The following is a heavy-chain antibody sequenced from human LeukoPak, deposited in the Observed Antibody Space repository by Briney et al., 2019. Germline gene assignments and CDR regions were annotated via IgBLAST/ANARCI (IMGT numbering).Heavy chain of an antibody. D-gene: IGHD3-9*01. J-gene: IGHJ4*02. V-gene: IGHV4-34*01. CDR2: INHSGST. Sequence: SETLSLTCAVYGGSFSGYYWSWIRQPPGKGLEWIGEINHSGSTTYNPSLKSRVTISVDTSKNQFSLKLSSVTAADTAVYYCARGPALAYDILTGYYTSESYFDYWGQGTLVTVSS. CDR1: GGSFSGYY. CDR3: ARGPALAYDILTGYYTSESYFDY.